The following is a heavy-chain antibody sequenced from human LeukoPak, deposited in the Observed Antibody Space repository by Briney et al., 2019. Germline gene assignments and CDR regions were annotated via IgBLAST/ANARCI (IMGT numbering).Heavy chain of an antibody. D-gene: IGHD3-22*01. Sequence: TTSETLSLTCTVSGGSISSYYWSWIRQPPGKGLEWIGYIYYSGSTNYNPSLKSRVTISVDTSKNQFSLKLSSMTAADTAVYYCARDRGYYDSSGYYYGTEWGQGTLVTVSS. CDR1: GGSISSYY. CDR2: IYYSGST. J-gene: IGHJ4*02. CDR3: ARDRGYYDSSGYYYGTE. V-gene: IGHV4-59*01.